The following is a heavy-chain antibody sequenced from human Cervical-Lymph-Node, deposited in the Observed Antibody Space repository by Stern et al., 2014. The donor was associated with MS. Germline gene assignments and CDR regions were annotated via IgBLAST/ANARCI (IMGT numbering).Heavy chain of an antibody. CDR2: ISYDGSNK. CDR3: AKDRTRSWSFDY. V-gene: IGHV3-30*18. D-gene: IGHD6-13*01. Sequence: VQLVESGGGVVQPGRSLRLSCTASGFTFSSCGMHWVRPAPGKGLEWVALISYDGSNKYYADSVKGRFTISRDDSKSTLFLEMSSLRAEDTAVYYCAKDRTRSWSFDYWGQGTLVTVSS. CDR1: GFTFSSCG. J-gene: IGHJ4*02.